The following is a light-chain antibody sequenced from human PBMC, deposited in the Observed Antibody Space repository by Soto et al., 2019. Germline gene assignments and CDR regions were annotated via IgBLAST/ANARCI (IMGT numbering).Light chain of an antibody. CDR3: QQYDNSPWT. J-gene: IGKJ1*01. CDR2: GAS. V-gene: IGKV3-20*01. CDR1: QSVSSSY. Sequence: EIVLTQSPGTLSLSPGERATLSCRASQSVSSSYLAWYQQKPGQAPRLLIYGASSRATGIPDRFSGSGSGTDFTLTISRLEHEYFAVYYCQQYDNSPWTFGQGTKVEIK.